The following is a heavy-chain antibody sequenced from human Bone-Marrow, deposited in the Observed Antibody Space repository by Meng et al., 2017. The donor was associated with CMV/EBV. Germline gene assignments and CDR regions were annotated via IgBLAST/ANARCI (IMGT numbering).Heavy chain of an antibody. V-gene: IGHV3-23*01. Sequence: GGSLRLSCAASGFTFSSYAMSWVRQAPGKGLEWVSAISGSGGSTYYADSVKGRFTISRDNSKNTLYLQMNSLRAEDTAVYYCARDNSAGDDAFDIWGQGTMVTISS. CDR2: ISGSGGST. CDR3: ARDNSAGDDAFDI. D-gene: IGHD3-16*01. J-gene: IGHJ3*02. CDR1: GFTFSSYA.